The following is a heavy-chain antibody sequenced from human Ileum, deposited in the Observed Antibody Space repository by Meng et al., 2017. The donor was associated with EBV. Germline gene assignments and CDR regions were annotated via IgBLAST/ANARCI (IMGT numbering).Heavy chain of an antibody. CDR2: IFSSGSP. D-gene: IGHD2-15*01. Sequence: HVQLQESGPRLVKPSQTLSLTCVVSGASISSGGYHWSWIRQPPGKGLEWIGYIFSSGSPYYNPSLKNRITMSVDTSKNQFSLNLKSVTAADTAVYYCASYSEGGGGLGYWGQGTLVTVSS. CDR3: ASYSEGGGGLGY. CDR1: GASISSGGYH. V-gene: IGHV4-30-4*01. J-gene: IGHJ4*02.